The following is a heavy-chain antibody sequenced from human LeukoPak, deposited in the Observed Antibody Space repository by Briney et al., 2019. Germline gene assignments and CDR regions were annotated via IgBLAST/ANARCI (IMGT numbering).Heavy chain of an antibody. Sequence: SETRSLTCTVSADSISSGYYWGWIRQPPGKGLEWIGSIYHSGSTYYNSSLQSRVTISVDTSKNQFSLKLSSVTAADTAMYYCARVPGPNWFDPWGQGTLVTVSS. CDR3: ARVPGPNWFDP. CDR1: ADSISSGYY. J-gene: IGHJ5*02. V-gene: IGHV4-38-2*02. CDR2: IYHSGST.